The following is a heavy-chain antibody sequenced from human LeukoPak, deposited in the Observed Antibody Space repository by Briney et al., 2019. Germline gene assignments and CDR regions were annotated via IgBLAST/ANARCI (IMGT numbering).Heavy chain of an antibody. Sequence: PETLSLTCAVYGGSFSGYYWSWIRQPPGKGLEWIGEIIHSGSTNYNPSLKSRVTISVDTSKNQFSLKLSSVTAADTAVYYCARGAWRERRVARLPKKVGFDYWGQGTLVTVSS. J-gene: IGHJ4*02. D-gene: IGHD4-11*01. CDR3: ARGAWRERRVARLPKKVGFDY. CDR2: IIHSGST. V-gene: IGHV4-34*01. CDR1: GGSFSGYY.